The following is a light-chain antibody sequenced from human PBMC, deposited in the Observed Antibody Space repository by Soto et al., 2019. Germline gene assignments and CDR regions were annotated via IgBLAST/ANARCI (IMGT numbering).Light chain of an antibody. Sequence: QSVLTQPPSVSGAPGQRVTISCTGSSSNIGAGYDVHWYQQLPETAPKLLIYGNSNRPSGVPDRFSGSKSGTSASLAITGLQAEDEADYYCQSYDSSLSGNWVFGGGTKLTVL. CDR2: GNS. J-gene: IGLJ3*02. V-gene: IGLV1-40*01. CDR1: SSNIGAGYD. CDR3: QSYDSSLSGNWV.